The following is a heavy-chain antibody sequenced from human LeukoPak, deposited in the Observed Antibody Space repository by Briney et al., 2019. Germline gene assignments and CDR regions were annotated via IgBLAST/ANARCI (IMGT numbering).Heavy chain of an antibody. CDR2: IYPGDSDT. V-gene: IGHV5-51*01. J-gene: IGHJ4*02. Sequence: GESLKISCKGFGYSFTTYLIGWVRQMPGKGLEWMGIIYPGDSDTRYSPSFEGQVTISAAKSINTAFLEWRLRASDTAMYYCARCPGTAMATNWAPPDYWGQGTLVTVSS. D-gene: IGHD7-27*01. CDR1: GYSFTTYL. CDR3: ARCPGTAMATNWAPPDY.